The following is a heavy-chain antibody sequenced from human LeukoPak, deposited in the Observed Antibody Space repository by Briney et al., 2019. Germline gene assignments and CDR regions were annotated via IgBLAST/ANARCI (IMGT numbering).Heavy chain of an antibody. CDR2: IYYSGST. J-gene: IGHJ4*02. D-gene: IGHD3-9*01. V-gene: IGHV4-39*07. CDR3: ARVGYYDILTGYRRWGHFDY. CDR1: GGSITTGSHY. Sequence: SETLSLTCTVSGGSITTGSHYWGWVRQPPGQGLEWIGSIYYSGSTYYNPSLKSRVTISVDTSKNQFSLKLSSVTAADTAVYYCARVGYYDILTGYRRWGHFDYWGQGTLVTVSS.